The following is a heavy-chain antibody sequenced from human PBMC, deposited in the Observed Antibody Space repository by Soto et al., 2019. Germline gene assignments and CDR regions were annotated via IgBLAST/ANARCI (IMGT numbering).Heavy chain of an antibody. CDR3: ARLPGVRGVFDGFNV. V-gene: IGHV5-51*01. D-gene: IGHD3-10*01. CDR2: IYPGDSDT. J-gene: IGHJ3*01. Sequence: PGESLKISCKGSGYSFAVYWIGWVRQMPGKGLDWMGVIYPGDSDTRYSPSFHGQVTISADKSISTAYLQWSSLKASDTAMYFCARLPGVRGVFDGFNVWGQGTTVTVSS. CDR1: GYSFAVYW.